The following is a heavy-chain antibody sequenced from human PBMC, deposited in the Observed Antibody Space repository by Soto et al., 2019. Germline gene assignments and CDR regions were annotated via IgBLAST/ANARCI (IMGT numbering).Heavy chain of an antibody. J-gene: IGHJ4*02. CDR1: GFTLRNYA. CDR2: ISANDVGT. V-gene: IGHV3-23*01. Sequence: GGSLRLSCEASGFTLRNYAMTWVRQAPGKGLEWVSLISANDVGTYYAESVKTRFTISTDQSRNTVYLQMDSLRADDTAIYYCAKAKNDYNWDNRPPFDYWAREPWSPSP. CDR3: AKAKNDYNWDNRPPFDY. D-gene: IGHD1-20*01.